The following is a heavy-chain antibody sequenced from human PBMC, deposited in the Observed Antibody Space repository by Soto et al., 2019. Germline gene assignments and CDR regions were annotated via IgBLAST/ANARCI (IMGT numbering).Heavy chain of an antibody. D-gene: IGHD1-26*01. CDR1: ARTFNNFA. J-gene: IGHJ4*01. Sequence: QVVLLQSGAEVKAPGSSVRVSCQVSARTFNNFAFSWVRQAPGNGPEWMGGIVVDSNTAEYSQRFQDRVTITADTSSKTLYMELGSLTFEDTAVYYCARAIKRWEVNYYFDFWGHGTLVTVSS. CDR2: IVVDSNTA. CDR3: ARAIKRWEVNYYFDF. V-gene: IGHV1-69*06.